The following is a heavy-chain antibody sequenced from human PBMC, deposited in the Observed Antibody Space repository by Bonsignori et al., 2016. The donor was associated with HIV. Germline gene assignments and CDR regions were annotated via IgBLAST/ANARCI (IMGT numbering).Heavy chain of an antibody. J-gene: IGHJ4*02. D-gene: IGHD3-9*01. Sequence: QVQLVQSGAEVKKPGSSVKVSCKVSRGIFSSYSFSWVRQAPGQGLEWMGGIIPMFGAADYAQKFQGRVTITADESTTTVYIELNNLRTEDTAVYYCARGGYRDILTGFGYWGQGTLVTVSS. CDR3: ARGGYRDILTGFGY. V-gene: IGHV1-69*13. CDR2: IIPMFGAA. CDR1: RGIFSSYS.